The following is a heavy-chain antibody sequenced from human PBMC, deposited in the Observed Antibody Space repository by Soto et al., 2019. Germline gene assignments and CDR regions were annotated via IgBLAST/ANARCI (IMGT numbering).Heavy chain of an antibody. Sequence: ASVKVSCKASGYTFTGYYMHWVRQAPGQGLEWMGWINPNSGGTNYAQKFQGWVTMTRDTSISTAYMELSRLRSDDTAVYYCATWIAARPRYYYDGMDVWGQGTTVTVSS. CDR2: INPNSGGT. CDR1: GYTFTGYY. J-gene: IGHJ6*01. D-gene: IGHD6-6*01. CDR3: ATWIAARPRYYYDGMDV. V-gene: IGHV1-2*04.